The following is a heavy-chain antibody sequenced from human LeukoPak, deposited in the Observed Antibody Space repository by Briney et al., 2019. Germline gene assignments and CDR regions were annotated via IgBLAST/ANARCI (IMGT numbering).Heavy chain of an antibody. J-gene: IGHJ4*02. CDR3: ARGRGVLDY. D-gene: IGHD1-26*01. V-gene: IGHV4-34*01. Sequence: SETLSLTCAVYGGSFSGYYWSWIRQPPGKGLEWIGEINHSGSTNYNPSLKSRVTISVDTSKNQFSLKLSSVTAADTAVYHCARGRGVLDYWGQGTLVTVSS. CDR2: INHSGST. CDR1: GGSFSGYY.